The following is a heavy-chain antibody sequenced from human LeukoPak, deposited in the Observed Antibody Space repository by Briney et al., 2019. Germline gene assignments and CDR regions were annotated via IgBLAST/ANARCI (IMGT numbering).Heavy chain of an antibody. J-gene: IGHJ4*02. D-gene: IGHD4-23*01. CDR2: IYHSGST. CDR3: AREDVVTPVDY. Sequence: SETLSLTCTVSGYSISSGYYWGWIRQPPGKGLEWIGSIYHSGSTYYNPSLKSRVTISVDTSKNQFSLKLSSVTAADTAVYYCAREDVVTPVDYWGQGTLVTVSS. V-gene: IGHV4-38-2*02. CDR1: GYSISSGYY.